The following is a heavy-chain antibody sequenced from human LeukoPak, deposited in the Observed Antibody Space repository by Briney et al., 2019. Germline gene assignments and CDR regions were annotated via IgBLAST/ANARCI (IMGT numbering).Heavy chain of an antibody. V-gene: IGHV3-7*01. CDR2: IKQDGSEK. D-gene: IGHD3-10*01. Sequence: PGGSLRLSCAASRFSFTSYWMSWVRQAPGKALEWVANIKQDGSEKYYVDSVKGRFTISRDNAKNSLYLQMNSLRAEDTAVYYCARDSGYYGSGIIYYYYYMDVWGKGTTVTVSS. J-gene: IGHJ6*03. CDR1: RFSFTSYW. CDR3: ARDSGYYGSGIIYYYYYMDV.